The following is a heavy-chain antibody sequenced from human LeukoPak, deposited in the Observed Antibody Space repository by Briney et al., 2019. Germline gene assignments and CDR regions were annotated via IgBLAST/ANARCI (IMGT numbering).Heavy chain of an antibody. D-gene: IGHD6-13*01. J-gene: IGHJ4*02. V-gene: IGHV4-38-2*01. Sequence: TSETLSLTCAVSGYSISSGYYWGWIRQPPGKGLEWIGNIYHSGSTYYNPPLKSRVTISVDTSKNQFSLKLSTVTAADTAVYYCARLDSSSWNGFECWGQGALVTVSS. CDR2: IYHSGST. CDR3: ARLDSSSWNGFEC. CDR1: GYSISSGYY.